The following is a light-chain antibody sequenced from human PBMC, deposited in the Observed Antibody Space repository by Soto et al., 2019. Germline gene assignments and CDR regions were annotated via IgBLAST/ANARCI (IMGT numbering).Light chain of an antibody. CDR2: GAS. CDR1: QSVSSSY. Sequence: EIVLTQSPGTLSLSPGERATLSCRASQSVSSSYLAWYQQKPGQAPRLLIYGASSRATGIPDRFSGSGSGTAVTLTISRREHEDFAVYYCQQYGSSPPTFGQGTKVEIK. J-gene: IGKJ1*01. CDR3: QQYGSSPPT. V-gene: IGKV3-20*01.